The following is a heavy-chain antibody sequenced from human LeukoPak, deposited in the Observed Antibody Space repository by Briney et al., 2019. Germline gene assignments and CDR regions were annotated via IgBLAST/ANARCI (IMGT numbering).Heavy chain of an antibody. D-gene: IGHD5-18*01. CDR2: INHSGST. CDR1: GGSFSGYY. J-gene: IGHJ6*03. CDR3: ARGRGRPSYGFYYYYMDV. V-gene: IGHV4-34*01. Sequence: SETLSLTCAVYGGSFSGYYWSWIRQPPGKGLEWIGEINHSGSTNYNPSLKSRVTISVDTSKNQFSLKLSSVTAADTAVYYCARGRGRPSYGFYYYYMDVWGKGTTVTVSS.